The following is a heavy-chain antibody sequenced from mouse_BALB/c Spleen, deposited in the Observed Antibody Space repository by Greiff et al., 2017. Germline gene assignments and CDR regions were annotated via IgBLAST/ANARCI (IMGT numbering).Heavy chain of an antibody. CDR3: ARHGNYPWFAY. V-gene: IGHV1S81*02. J-gene: IGHJ3*01. Sequence: QVQLQQSGAELVKPGASVKLSCKASGYTFTSYWMHWVKQRPGQGLEWIGEINPSNGRTNYNEKFKSKATLTVDKSSSTAYMQLSSLTSEDSAVYYCARHGNYPWFAYWGQGTLVTVSA. CDR1: GYTFTSYW. CDR2: INPSNGRT. D-gene: IGHD2-1*01.